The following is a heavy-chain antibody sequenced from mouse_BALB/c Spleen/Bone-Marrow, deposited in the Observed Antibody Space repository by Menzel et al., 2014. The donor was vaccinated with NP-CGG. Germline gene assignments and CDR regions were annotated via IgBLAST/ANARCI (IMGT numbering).Heavy chain of an antibody. D-gene: IGHD2-1*01. CDR2: IHPNSGNT. CDR1: GYTFTSSW. J-gene: IGHJ2*01. CDR3: ARGGYGNYYFDY. Sequence: QVQLQQSGSVLVRPGASVKLSCKASGYTFTSSWMHWAKQRPGQGLEWIGEIHPNSGNTNNNEKFKGKATLTVDTSSSTAYVDLSSLTSEDSAVYYCARGGYGNYYFDYWGQGTTLTVSS. V-gene: IGHV1S130*01.